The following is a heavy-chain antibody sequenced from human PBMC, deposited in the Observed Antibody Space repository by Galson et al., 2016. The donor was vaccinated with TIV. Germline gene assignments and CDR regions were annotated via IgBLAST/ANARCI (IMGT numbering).Heavy chain of an antibody. Sequence: SLRLSCAASGFTFSGYVMSWVRQAPGKGLEWVSTVSLSGGTTSYADSVKGRFTISRDNARYTLYLQMNSLRAEDTAIYYCAKPGKSGDYSWDAFDIWGQGTLVIVSS. CDR2: VSLSGGTT. J-gene: IGHJ3*02. V-gene: IGHV3-23*01. D-gene: IGHD1-26*01. CDR3: AKPGKSGDYSWDAFDI. CDR1: GFTFSGYV.